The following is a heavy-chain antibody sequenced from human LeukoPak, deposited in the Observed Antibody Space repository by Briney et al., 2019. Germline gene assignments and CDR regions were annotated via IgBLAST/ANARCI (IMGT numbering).Heavy chain of an antibody. Sequence: GGSLRLSCAASGFTFSSYAMSWVRQAPGKGLEWVSAISGSGGSTYYADSVKGRFTISRDNSKNTLYLQMNSLRAEDTAVYYCARDIHDFWSGRASVPNTDWGQGTLVTVSS. CDR1: GFTFSSYA. V-gene: IGHV3-23*01. D-gene: IGHD3-3*01. J-gene: IGHJ4*02. CDR2: ISGSGGST. CDR3: ARDIHDFWSGRASVPNTD.